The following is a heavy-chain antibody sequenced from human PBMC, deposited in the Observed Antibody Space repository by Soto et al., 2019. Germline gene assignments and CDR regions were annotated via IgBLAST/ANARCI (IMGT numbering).Heavy chain of an antibody. Sequence: QVQLQESGPGLVKPSETLSLTCTVSGGSISSYYWSWIRQPPGKGLAWIGYIYYSGRTNYNPSLKSRVTISVDTSKNQFSLKLSSVTAEDTAVYYCARGDDYVDPNWYFDLWGRGTLVTVSS. D-gene: IGHD4-17*01. J-gene: IGHJ2*01. CDR1: GGSISSYY. V-gene: IGHV4-59*01. CDR2: IYYSGRT. CDR3: ARGDDYVDPNWYFDL.